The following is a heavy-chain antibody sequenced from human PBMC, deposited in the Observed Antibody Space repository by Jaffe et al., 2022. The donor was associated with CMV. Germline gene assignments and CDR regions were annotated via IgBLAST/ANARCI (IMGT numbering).Heavy chain of an antibody. J-gene: IGHJ3*02. CDR2: ISSSGSTI. V-gene: IGHV3-48*03. CDR1: GFTFSSYE. Sequence: EVQLVESGGGLVQPGGSLRLSCAASGFTFSSYEMNWVRQAPGKGLEWVSYISSSGSTIYYADSVKGRFTISRDNAKNSLYLQMNSLRAEDTAVYYCARGAMVRGVIRFDAFDIWGQGTMVTVSS. CDR3: ARGAMVRGVIRFDAFDI. D-gene: IGHD3-10*01.